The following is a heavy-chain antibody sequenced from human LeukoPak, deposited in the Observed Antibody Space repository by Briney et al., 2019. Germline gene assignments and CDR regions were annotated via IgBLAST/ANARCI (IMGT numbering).Heavy chain of an antibody. CDR3: TRDTDYYGSGSYDY. V-gene: IGHV3-49*03. CDR1: GFTFGYYA. D-gene: IGHD3-10*01. Sequence: GSLRLSCTASGFTFGYYAMSWFRQAPGKGVGWGGFISSKAYGRTTQHAASVKGRFTISRDDSTSPAYLQMNSLKTEDTAMYYCTRDTDYYGSGSYDYWGQGTLVTVSS. J-gene: IGHJ4*02. CDR2: ISSKAYGRTT.